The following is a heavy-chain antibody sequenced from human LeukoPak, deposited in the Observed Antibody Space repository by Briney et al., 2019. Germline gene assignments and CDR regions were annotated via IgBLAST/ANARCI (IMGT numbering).Heavy chain of an antibody. D-gene: IGHD1-14*01. Sequence: SETLSLTCTVSGGSISSSTYYWGWIRQPPGKGLEWIGSITYSGSTYYNPSLKSRVTISVDTSKNQFSLKLSSVTAADTAVYYCARELRRYYYMDVWGKGATVTVSS. CDR2: ITYSGST. CDR3: ARELRRYYYMDV. V-gene: IGHV4-39*07. J-gene: IGHJ6*03. CDR1: GGSISSSTYY.